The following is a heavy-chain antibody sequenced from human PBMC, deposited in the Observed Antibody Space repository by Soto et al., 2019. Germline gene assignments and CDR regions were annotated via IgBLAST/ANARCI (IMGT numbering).Heavy chain of an antibody. V-gene: IGHV1-18*01. CDR2: ISPYNGNT. Sequence: QVQLVQSGAEVKKPGASVKVSCKASDKTFLSYGISWVRQGPGQGLEWMGWISPYNGNTNYAQKLQGRVTMTTATSTGTAYMELRSLRSDDTAVYYCATQIGTVIVFRDWGQGTLVTVSS. D-gene: IGHD5-18*01. J-gene: IGHJ4*02. CDR3: ATQIGTVIVFRD. CDR1: DKTFLSYG.